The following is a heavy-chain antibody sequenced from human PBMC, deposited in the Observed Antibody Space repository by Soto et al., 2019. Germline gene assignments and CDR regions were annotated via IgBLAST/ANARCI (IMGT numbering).Heavy chain of an antibody. V-gene: IGHV3-30*18. D-gene: IGHD3-10*01. Sequence: QVQVVESGGGVVQPGGSLRLSCAASGFTFSSYGMLWVRQAPGKGLEWVAVMSYDGSNKYNADSVKGRFTISRDNSKNTLYLQMNSLRAEDTAVYYCAKTRGPHYYYGMDVWGQGTTVTVS. CDR3: AKTRGPHYYYGMDV. CDR2: MSYDGSNK. J-gene: IGHJ6*02. CDR1: GFTFSSYG.